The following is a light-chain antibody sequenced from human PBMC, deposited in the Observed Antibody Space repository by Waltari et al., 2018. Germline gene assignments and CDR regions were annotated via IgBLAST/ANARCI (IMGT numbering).Light chain of an antibody. CDR2: TNN. CDR1: STNIGSIT. CDR3: AAWDGNLNGNWV. V-gene: IGLV1-44*01. J-gene: IGLJ3*02. Sequence: QSVLTQPPPLSGTPGQRVPIPCSGSSTNIGSITVTWYQRVPGAAPTLLIYTNNQRPSGVPDRFSGSKSGTSASLAISGLQSEDEAEYFCAAWDGNLNGNWVFGGGTKLTVL.